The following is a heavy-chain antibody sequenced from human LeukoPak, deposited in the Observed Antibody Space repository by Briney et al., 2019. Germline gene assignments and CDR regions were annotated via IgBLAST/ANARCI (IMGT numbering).Heavy chain of an antibody. CDR3: ARDLEAANTYYFDY. J-gene: IGHJ4*02. CDR1: GFTVSSNY. V-gene: IGHV3-66*01. Sequence: GGSLRLSCAVSGFTVSSNYMSWVRQAPGKGLEWVSIISSAGTTYYADSVKGRFTISRDNSKNTVYLQVNSLRDEDTAVYYCARDLEAANTYYFDYWGQGTMVTVSS. CDR2: ISSAGTT. D-gene: IGHD6-13*01.